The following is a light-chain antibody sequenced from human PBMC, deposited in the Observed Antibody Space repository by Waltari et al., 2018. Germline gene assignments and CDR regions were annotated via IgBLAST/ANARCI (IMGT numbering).Light chain of an antibody. V-gene: IGKV3-20*01. J-gene: IGKJ2*01. Sequence: EIVLTQSPRTLSLFQGEGVTLSGRASQSVFGTYLAWYQQKPGQAPRLLIYGASSRATGTPDRFSGYGSGTDFTLSISRVEPEDFAVYYCQHYGKSPPYTFGQGTKLEIK. CDR1: QSVFGTY. CDR2: GAS. CDR3: QHYGKSPPYT.